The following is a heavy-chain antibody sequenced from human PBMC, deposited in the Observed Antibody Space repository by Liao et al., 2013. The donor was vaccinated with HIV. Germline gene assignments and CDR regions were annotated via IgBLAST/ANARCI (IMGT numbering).Heavy chain of an antibody. CDR1: GGSISSYY. CDR2: IYYSGST. V-gene: IGHV4-59*01. J-gene: IGHJ3*02. CDR3: VREYYGSGTGAFDI. D-gene: IGHD3-10*01. Sequence: QVQLQESGPGLVKPSETLSLTCTVSGGSISSYYWSWIRQPPGKGLEWIGYIYYSGSTDYNPSLKSRVTISVDTSKNQFSLKLSSVTAADTAVYYCVREYYGSGTGAFDIWGQGTMVTVSS.